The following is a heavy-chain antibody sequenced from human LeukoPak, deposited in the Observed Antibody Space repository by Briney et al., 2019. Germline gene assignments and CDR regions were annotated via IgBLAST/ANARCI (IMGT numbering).Heavy chain of an antibody. CDR2: ISSSSSYT. CDR1: GFTFSDYY. V-gene: IGHV3-11*06. CDR3: ARDLRSNTAMVTFDY. Sequence: GGSLRLFCAASGFTFSDYYMSWIRQAPGKGLEWVSYISSSSSYTNYADSVKGRFTISRDNAKNSLYLQMNSLRAEDTAVYYCARDLRSNTAMVTFDYWGQGTLVTVSS. D-gene: IGHD5-18*01. J-gene: IGHJ4*02.